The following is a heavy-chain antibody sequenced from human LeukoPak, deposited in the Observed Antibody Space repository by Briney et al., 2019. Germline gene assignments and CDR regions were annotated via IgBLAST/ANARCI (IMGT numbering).Heavy chain of an antibody. CDR3: ARGKNYYDSSGYTDY. CDR1: GGSFSGYY. D-gene: IGHD3-22*01. J-gene: IGHJ4*02. V-gene: IGHV4-34*01. Sequence: PSETLSLTCAVYGGSFSGYYWSWIRQPPGKGLEWIGEINHSGSTNYNPYLKSRVTISVDTSKNQFSLKLSSVTAADTAVYYCARGKNYYDSSGYTDYWGQGTLVTVSS. CDR2: INHSGST.